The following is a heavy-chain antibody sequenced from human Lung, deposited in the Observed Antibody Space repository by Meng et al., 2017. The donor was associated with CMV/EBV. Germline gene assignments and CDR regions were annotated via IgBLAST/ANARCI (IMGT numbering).Heavy chain of an antibody. J-gene: IGHJ6*02. CDR2: INKNGFNI. CDR3: ARNTLSYYGMDL. V-gene: IGHV3-48*03. D-gene: IGHD1/OR15-1a*01. Sequence: SCAASGFTFDNYEMNWVRQAPGKGLEWISYINKNGFNIEYADSVKGRFTISRDNAKNSLSLQLDSLRADDTAVYYCARNTLSYYGMDLWGQGTTVTVSS. CDR1: GFTFDNYE.